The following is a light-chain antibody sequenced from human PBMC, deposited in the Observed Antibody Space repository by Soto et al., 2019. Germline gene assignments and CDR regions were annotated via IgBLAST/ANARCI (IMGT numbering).Light chain of an antibody. CDR2: DVS. V-gene: IGLV2-11*01. J-gene: IGLJ1*01. Sequence: QSVLTQPRSVSGSPGQSVTISCTGTSRDVGAYNHVSWYQQHPGKAPTLMIYDVSKRPSGVPDRFSGSKSGNTASLTISGLQAEDEADYYCCSHAGSSVVFGTGTKLTVL. CDR3: CSHAGSSVV. CDR1: SRDVGAYNH.